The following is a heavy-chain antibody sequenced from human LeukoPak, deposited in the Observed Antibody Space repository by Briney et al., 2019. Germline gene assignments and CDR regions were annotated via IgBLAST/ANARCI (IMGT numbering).Heavy chain of an antibody. V-gene: IGHV4-34*01. Sequence: SETLSLTCAVYGGSFSGYYWSWIRQPPGKGLEWIGEINHSGSTNYNPSLKSRVTISVDTSKNQFSLKLSSVTAADTAVCYCARSPEDEYSGSYPYYFDYWGQGTLVTVSS. J-gene: IGHJ4*02. CDR3: ARSPEDEYSGSYPYYFDY. CDR2: INHSGST. CDR1: GGSFSGYY. D-gene: IGHD1-26*01.